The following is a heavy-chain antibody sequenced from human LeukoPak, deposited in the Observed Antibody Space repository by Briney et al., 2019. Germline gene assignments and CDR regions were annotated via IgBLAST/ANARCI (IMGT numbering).Heavy chain of an antibody. D-gene: IGHD1-14*01. V-gene: IGHV3-30*02. CDR2: IRYDGSTK. CDR3: AKDYNNGFDY. J-gene: IGHJ4*02. CDR1: GFSFSGYG. Sequence: GGSLRLSCAPSGFSFSGYGMHWVRQAPGKGLEWVTFIRYDGSTKSYADSVKGRFTIARDNSKNTLYLQMNSLRAEDTAVYFCAKDYNNGFDYWGQGALVTVSS.